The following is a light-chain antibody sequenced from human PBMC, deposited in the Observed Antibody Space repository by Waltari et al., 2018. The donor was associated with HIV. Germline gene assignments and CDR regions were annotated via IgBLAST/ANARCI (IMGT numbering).Light chain of an antibody. Sequence: DIQMTQSPSIPSASPGDTVPITCRDSEYGDTWLAWYHQRPGTAPSLLIYKASVIEVGVSSRFNASGFGTEFTLTINSLQPDDLGTYYCLQYHTSLRTFGQGTKVEIK. CDR3: LQYHTSLRT. J-gene: IGKJ1*01. CDR2: KAS. CDR1: EYGDTW. V-gene: IGKV1-5*03.